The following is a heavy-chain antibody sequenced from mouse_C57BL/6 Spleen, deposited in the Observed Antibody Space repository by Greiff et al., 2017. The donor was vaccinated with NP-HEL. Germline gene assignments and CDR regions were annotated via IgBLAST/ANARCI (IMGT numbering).Heavy chain of an antibody. CDR2: ISSGSSTI. CDR1: GFTFSDYG. CDR3: ARYRGLGLFAY. Sequence: EVQLVESGGGLVKPGGSLKLSCAASGFTFSDYGMHWVRQAPEKGLEWVAYISSGSSTIYYADTVKGRFTISRDNAKNTLFLQMTSLRSEDTAMYYCARYRGLGLFAYWGQGTLVTVSA. D-gene: IGHD4-1*01. J-gene: IGHJ3*01. V-gene: IGHV5-17*01.